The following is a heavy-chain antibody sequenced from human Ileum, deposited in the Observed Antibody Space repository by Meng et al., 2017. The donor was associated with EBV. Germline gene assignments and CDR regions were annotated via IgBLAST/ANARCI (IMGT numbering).Heavy chain of an antibody. CDR2: VYHRGDT. V-gene: IGHV4-4*02. J-gene: IGHJ4*02. CDR3: GRDQGRELINH. Sequence: LPESGPGLVKPSGTLSLTCTVSGDSISSDIWWSWVRQPPGKGLEWIGEVYHRGDTNYNPSLKSRVDISVDKSKNQFYLSLFSVTAADTAVYYCGRDQGRELINHWGQGTLVTVSS. CDR1: GDSISSDIW. D-gene: IGHD1-7*01.